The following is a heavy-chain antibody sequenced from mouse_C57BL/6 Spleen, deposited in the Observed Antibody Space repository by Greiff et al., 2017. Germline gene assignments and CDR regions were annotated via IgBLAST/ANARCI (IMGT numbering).Heavy chain of an antibody. V-gene: IGHV1-34*02. J-gene: IGHJ1*03. Sequence: VQLQQPGAELVKPGASVKISCKASGYTFTDYWMNWVKQSNGNSLEWIGDIYPNNGSTSYNQKFKGKATLTVDQSSSTAYMQLNSLTSEDSAFYYCARAVFASELDAGGWGTGTTVSVST. CDR1: GYTFTDYW. D-gene: IGHD2-10*02. CDR3: ARAVFASELDAGG. CDR2: IYPNNGST.